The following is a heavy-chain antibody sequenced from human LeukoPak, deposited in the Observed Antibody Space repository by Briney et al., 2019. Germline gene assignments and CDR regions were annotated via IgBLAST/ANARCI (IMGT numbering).Heavy chain of an antibody. D-gene: IGHD6-13*01. J-gene: IGHJ5*02. CDR3: PISGAAEGPTHNWFDP. CDR1: GAFMTTDY. CDR2: IYYSGRT. V-gene: IGHV4-59*08. Sequence: SETLSLTCTVAGAFMTTDYCRWIRQPPGKGLECIGYIYYSGRTNYSPSLKSRATISEATPRNRFSLKLSVLAAASPAGFSCPISGAAEGPTHNWFDPWSQGTLVTVSS.